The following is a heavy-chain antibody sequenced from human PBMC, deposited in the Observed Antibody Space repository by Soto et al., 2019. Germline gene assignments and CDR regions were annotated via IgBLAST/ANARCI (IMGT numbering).Heavy chain of an antibody. CDR2: ISYDGSNK. Sequence: GGSLRLSCAASGFTFSSYAMHWVRQAPGKGLEWVAVISYDGSNKYYADSVKGRFTISRDNSKNTLYLQMNSLRAEDTAVYYCARDQRWSHDAFDIWGQGTMVTVSS. CDR1: GFTFSSYA. J-gene: IGHJ3*02. D-gene: IGHD1-1*01. V-gene: IGHV3-30-3*01. CDR3: ARDQRWSHDAFDI.